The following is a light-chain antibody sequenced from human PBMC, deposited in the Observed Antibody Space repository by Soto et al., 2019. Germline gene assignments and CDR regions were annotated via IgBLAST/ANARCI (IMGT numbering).Light chain of an antibody. CDR1: QSVTSSY. Sequence: EIVLTQSPGTLSLSPGERATLSCRASQSVTSSYLAWYQQKPGQAPRLLIYGASSRATGIPDRFSGSGSGTDFTITISRMEPEDFVVYYCQQYGSSPLTFGGGTKVEIK. CDR3: QQYGSSPLT. J-gene: IGKJ4*01. V-gene: IGKV3-20*01. CDR2: GAS.